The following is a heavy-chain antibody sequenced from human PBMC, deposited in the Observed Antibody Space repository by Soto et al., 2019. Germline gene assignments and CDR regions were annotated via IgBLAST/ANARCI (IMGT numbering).Heavy chain of an antibody. CDR2: ISSSSSYI. V-gene: IGHV3-21*01. Sequence: EVQLVESGGGLVKPGGSLRLSCAASGFTFSSYSMNWVRQAPGKGLEWVSSISSSSSYIYYADSVKGRFTISRDNAKNSLYLQMNSLRAEDTAVYYFALIGGGATLYYYYGMDVWGQGTTVTVSS. CDR3: ALIGGGATLYYYYGMDV. CDR1: GFTFSSYS. J-gene: IGHJ6*02. D-gene: IGHD1-26*01.